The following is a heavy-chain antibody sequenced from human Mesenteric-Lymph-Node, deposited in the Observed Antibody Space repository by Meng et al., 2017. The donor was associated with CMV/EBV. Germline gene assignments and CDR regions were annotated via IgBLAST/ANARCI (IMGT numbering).Heavy chain of an antibody. CDR1: GFTFSSYP. V-gene: IGHV3-30*02. CDR2: IWYDGSNK. J-gene: IGHJ4*02. D-gene: IGHD2-2*01. Sequence: GESLKISCAASGFTFSSYPMHWVRQAPGKGLEWVAVIWYDGSNKYYADSVKGRFTISRDNSKNTLFLQMNSLRAEDTAVYNCAKLPGVGYCGGTSCTYVDYWGQGTLVTVSS. CDR3: AKLPGVGYCGGTSCTYVDY.